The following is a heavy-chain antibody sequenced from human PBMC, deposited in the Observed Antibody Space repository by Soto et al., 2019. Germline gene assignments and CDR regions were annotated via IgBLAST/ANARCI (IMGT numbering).Heavy chain of an antibody. D-gene: IGHD3-10*01. J-gene: IGHJ5*02. CDR3: AKEGLTYYYGSGSYLWVNWFDP. V-gene: IGHV3-23*01. Sequence: GGSLRLSCAASGFTFSSYAMSWVRQAPGKGLEWVSAISGSGGSTYYADSVKGRFTISRDNSKNTLYLQMNSLRAEDTAVYYCAKEGLTYYYGSGSYLWVNWFDPWGQGTLVTVSS. CDR2: ISGSGGST. CDR1: GFTFSSYA.